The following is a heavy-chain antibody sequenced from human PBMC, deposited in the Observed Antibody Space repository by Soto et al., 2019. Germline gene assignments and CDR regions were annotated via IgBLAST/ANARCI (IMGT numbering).Heavy chain of an antibody. CDR2: IGTLSDT. V-gene: IGHV3-13*01. Sequence: GGSLRLSCAGSGFTFSTFDIHWVRQAPGKGLEWVSGIGTLSDTFYAASVQGRFTISRQNAKNSVYLQMNSLRAGDTAFYYCARGRSFSYDSTPPPMFDPWGQGALVTVSS. D-gene: IGHD3-10*01. CDR3: ARGRSFSYDSTPPPMFDP. CDR1: GFTFSTFD. J-gene: IGHJ5*02.